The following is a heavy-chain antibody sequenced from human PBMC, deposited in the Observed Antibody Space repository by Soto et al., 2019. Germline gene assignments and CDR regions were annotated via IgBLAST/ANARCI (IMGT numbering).Heavy chain of an antibody. D-gene: IGHD3-22*01. J-gene: IGHJ4*02. CDR1: GYTFTSYG. Sequence: ASVKVSCKASGYTFTSYGISWVRQAPGQGLEWMGWISAYNGNTNYAQKLQGRVTMTTDTSTSTAYMELRSLRSDDTAVYYCAREGSYDSSGYNFDYWGQGTLVTVSS. V-gene: IGHV1-18*01. CDR2: ISAYNGNT. CDR3: AREGSYDSSGYNFDY.